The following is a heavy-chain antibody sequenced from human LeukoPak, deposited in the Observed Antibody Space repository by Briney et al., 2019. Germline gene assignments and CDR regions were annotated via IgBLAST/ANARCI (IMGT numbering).Heavy chain of an antibody. CDR1: GGSISSYY. Sequence: MASETLSLTCTVSGGSISSYYWSWIRQPAGKGLEWIGRIYTSGSTNYSPSLKSRVTMSVDTSKNQFSLKLSSVTAADTAVYYCARDRWYSADYYYMDVWGKGTTVTVSS. J-gene: IGHJ6*03. CDR2: IYTSGST. CDR3: ARDRWYSADYYYMDV. D-gene: IGHD4-23*01. V-gene: IGHV4-4*07.